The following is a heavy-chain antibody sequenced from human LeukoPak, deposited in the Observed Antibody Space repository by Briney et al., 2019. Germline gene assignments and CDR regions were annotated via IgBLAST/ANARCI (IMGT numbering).Heavy chain of an antibody. Sequence: PSETLSLTCTVSGASISSYYWDWIRQPPGKGLEWIGYISYSGSTSYNPSLKSRVTISVDTSKNQFSLSLNSVTAADTAVYYCARGGGVATINFDYWGQGTLVTVSS. CDR2: ISYSGST. D-gene: IGHD5-24*01. J-gene: IGHJ4*02. V-gene: IGHV4-59*12. CDR3: ARGGGVATINFDY. CDR1: GASISSYY.